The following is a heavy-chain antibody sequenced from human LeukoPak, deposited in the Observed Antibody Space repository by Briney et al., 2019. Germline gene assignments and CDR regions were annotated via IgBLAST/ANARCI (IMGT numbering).Heavy chain of an antibody. CDR3: ARETSIAARRNDAFDI. V-gene: IGHV1-69*05. CDR2: IIPIFGTA. J-gene: IGHJ3*02. D-gene: IGHD6-6*01. Sequence: SVKVSCKASGGTFSSYAISWVQQAPGQGLEWMGGIIPIFGTANYAQKFQGRVTITTDESTSTAYMELSSLRSEDTAVYYCARETSIAARRNDAFDIWGQGTMVTVSS. CDR1: GGTFSSYA.